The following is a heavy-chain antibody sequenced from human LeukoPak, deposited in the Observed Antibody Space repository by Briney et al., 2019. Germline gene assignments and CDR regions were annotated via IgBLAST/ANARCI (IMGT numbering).Heavy chain of an antibody. V-gene: IGHV4-39*07. J-gene: IGHJ4*02. D-gene: IGHD6-13*01. CDR2: INHSGST. Sequence: SETLSLTCTVSGGSISGSSYYWSWIRQPPGKGLEWIGEINHSGSTNYNPSLKSRVTISVDTSKNQFSLKLSSVTAADTAVYYCARGRGSSYSRFDYWGQGTLVTVSS. CDR3: ARGRGSSYSRFDY. CDR1: GGSISGSSYY.